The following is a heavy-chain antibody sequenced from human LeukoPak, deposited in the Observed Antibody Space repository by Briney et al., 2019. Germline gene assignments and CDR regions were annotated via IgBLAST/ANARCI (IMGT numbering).Heavy chain of an antibody. J-gene: IGHJ4*02. Sequence: SETLSLTCTVSGGSISSYYWSWIRQPPGKGLEWIGYIYYSGSTNYNPSLKSRVTISVDTSKNQFSLKLSSVTAADTAVYYCARQRFLEWYFDYWGQGTLVTVSS. D-gene: IGHD3-3*01. CDR2: IYYSGST. CDR3: ARQRFLEWYFDY. CDR1: GGSISSYY. V-gene: IGHV4-59*08.